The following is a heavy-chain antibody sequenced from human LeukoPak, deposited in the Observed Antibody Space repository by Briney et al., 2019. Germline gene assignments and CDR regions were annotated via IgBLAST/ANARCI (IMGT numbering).Heavy chain of an antibody. CDR1: GFTFSSYA. Sequence: GGSLRLSCAASGFTFSSYAMHWVRQAPGKGLEWVAVISYDGSNKYYADSVKGRFTISRDNSKNTLYLQMNSLRAEDTAVYYCARDGAPLLWFGELLYRRDYYMDVWGKGTTVTVSS. J-gene: IGHJ6*03. CDR2: ISYDGSNK. D-gene: IGHD3-10*01. V-gene: IGHV3-30*04. CDR3: ARDGAPLLWFGELLYRRDYYMDV.